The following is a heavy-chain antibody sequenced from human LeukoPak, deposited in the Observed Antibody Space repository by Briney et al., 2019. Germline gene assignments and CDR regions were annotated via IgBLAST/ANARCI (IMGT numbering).Heavy chain of an antibody. Sequence: SETLSLTCTFSAGSISNYYWSWIRQPPGKGLEWIGYTFYSGSTEYNPSLKSRVTMSVDTSKNQFSLKLSSVTASDTAIYYCARTLSGSYRDWYFDLWGRGTLVTVSS. V-gene: IGHV4-59*08. J-gene: IGHJ2*01. D-gene: IGHD1-26*01. CDR3: ARTLSGSYRDWYFDL. CDR2: TFYSGST. CDR1: AGSISNYY.